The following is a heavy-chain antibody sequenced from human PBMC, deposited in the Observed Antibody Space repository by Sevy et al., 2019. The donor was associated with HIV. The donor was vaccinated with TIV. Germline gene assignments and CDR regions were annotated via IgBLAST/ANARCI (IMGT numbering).Heavy chain of an antibody. J-gene: IGHJ4*02. D-gene: IGHD4-17*01. CDR2: ISGSGGST. Sequence: GGSLRLSCAASRFTFSSYAMSWVRQAPGKGLEWVSAISGSGGSTYYADSVKGRFTISRDNSKNTLYLQMNSLRAEDTAVYYCAKHRADYGDYVYFDYWGQGTLVTVSS. CDR3: AKHRADYGDYVYFDY. V-gene: IGHV3-23*01. CDR1: RFTFSSYA.